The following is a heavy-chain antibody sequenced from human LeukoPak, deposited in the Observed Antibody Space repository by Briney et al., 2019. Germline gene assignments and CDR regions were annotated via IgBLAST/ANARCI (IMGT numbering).Heavy chain of an antibody. CDR1: GCTFSSYA. Sequence: GGSLRLSCAASGCTFSSYARHWGRQAPGKGLEGGAVISYDGSNKYYADSVKGRFTISRDNSKNTLYLQMNSLRAEDTAVYYCARSPGYDSSGYYPLWGQGTLVTVSS. J-gene: IGHJ4*02. CDR3: ARSPGYDSSGYYPL. CDR2: ISYDGSNK. V-gene: IGHV3-30-3*01. D-gene: IGHD3-22*01.